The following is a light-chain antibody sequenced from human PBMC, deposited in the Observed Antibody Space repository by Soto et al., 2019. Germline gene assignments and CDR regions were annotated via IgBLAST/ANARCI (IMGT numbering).Light chain of an antibody. Sequence: QSVLTQPPSVSGAPGQRVTISCTGSSSNIGAGYDVHWYQQLPGTAPKLLIYGNSNRPSGVPDRFSGSKSGTSAALAITGLQAEYEAACYCQSYVSGLSGVFGGGTALTV. CDR3: QSYVSGLSGV. CDR1: SSNIGAGYD. CDR2: GNS. J-gene: IGLJ3*02. V-gene: IGLV1-40*01.